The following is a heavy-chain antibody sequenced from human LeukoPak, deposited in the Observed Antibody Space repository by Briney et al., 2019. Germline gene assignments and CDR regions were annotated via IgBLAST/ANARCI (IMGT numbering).Heavy chain of an antibody. Sequence: QPGGSLRLSCVASGFSFNNYAMNWVRQAPGKGLEWVSLIIGSSGSTFYADSVKGRFTISRDKSKNTLYLQMNSLRADDTAVYYCAKGAYDYIEIAYFDYWGQGSPVTVSS. CDR1: GFSFNNYA. V-gene: IGHV3-23*01. D-gene: IGHD5-12*01. CDR3: AKGAYDYIEIAYFDY. CDR2: IIGSSGST. J-gene: IGHJ4*02.